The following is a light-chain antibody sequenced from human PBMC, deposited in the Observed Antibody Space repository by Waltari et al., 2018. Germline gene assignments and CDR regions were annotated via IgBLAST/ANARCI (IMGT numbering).Light chain of an antibody. V-gene: IGKV3-11*01. J-gene: IGKJ1*01. CDR2: DAS. Sequence: EIVLTQSPATLSLSPGERATLSCRASQSVSSYLAWYQQKPDQAPRLLIYDASNRATGIPARFSGSGSGTDFTLTISSREPEDFAVYYWQQRSNWPRTFGQGTKVEIK. CDR3: QQRSNWPRT. CDR1: QSVSSY.